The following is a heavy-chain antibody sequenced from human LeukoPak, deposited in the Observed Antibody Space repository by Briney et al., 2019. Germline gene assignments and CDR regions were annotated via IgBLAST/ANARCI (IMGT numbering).Heavy chain of an antibody. Sequence: KPSETPSPTCPVPGGSIRSYYWSWVRQPPGKGLEWMAHIHDSGSTYYNPSLKSRLTMSVDTSKNQFSLRLSSVTAADTAVYYCARHLNGGTYPLDHWGQGTLVTVSS. CDR1: GGSIRSYY. CDR2: IHDSGST. D-gene: IGHD1-26*01. J-gene: IGHJ4*02. V-gene: IGHV4-59*08. CDR3: ARHLNGGTYPLDH.